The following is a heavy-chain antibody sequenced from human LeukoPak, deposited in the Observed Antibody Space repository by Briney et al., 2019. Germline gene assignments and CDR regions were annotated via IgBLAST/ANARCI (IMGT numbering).Heavy chain of an antibody. CDR3: AKSDCSSDGCKLLNY. J-gene: IGHJ4*02. Sequence: PGGSPRLSCSASGFSFTNHAMSWVRQAPGKGLEWVSAISGSGDATKYADSVKGRFTISRDNSKNTLSLQMSNLRAEDTAAYYCAKSDCSSDGCKLLNYWGQGILVTVSS. V-gene: IGHV3-23*01. D-gene: IGHD5-24*01. CDR2: ISGSGDAT. CDR1: GFSFTNHA.